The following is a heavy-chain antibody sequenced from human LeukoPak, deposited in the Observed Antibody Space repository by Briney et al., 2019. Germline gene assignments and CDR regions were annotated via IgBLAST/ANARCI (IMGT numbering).Heavy chain of an antibody. J-gene: IGHJ3*02. CDR3: ARSSGARIAVAGRKTTTTFDI. Sequence: GASVKVSCKASGYTFTSYGISWVRQAPGQGLEWMGWISAYDGNTNYAQKLQGRVTMTTDTSTSTAYMELRSLRSDDTAVYYCARSSGARIAVAGRKTTTTFDIWGQGTMVTVSS. D-gene: IGHD6-19*01. CDR2: ISAYDGNT. CDR1: GYTFTSYG. V-gene: IGHV1-18*01.